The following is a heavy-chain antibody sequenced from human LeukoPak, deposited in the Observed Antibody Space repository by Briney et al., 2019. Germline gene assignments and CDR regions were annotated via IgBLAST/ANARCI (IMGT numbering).Heavy chain of an antibody. CDR1: GFTFDDYA. CDR3: AKDSGAVAGPDGAFDI. Sequence: GGSLRLSCAASGFTFDDYAMHWVRQAPGKGLEGVSGIGWNSGSIGYADSVKGRFTISRDNAKNSLYLQMNSLRAEDTALYYCAKDSGAVAGPDGAFDIWGQGTMVTVSS. V-gene: IGHV3-9*01. J-gene: IGHJ3*02. D-gene: IGHD6-19*01. CDR2: IGWNSGSI.